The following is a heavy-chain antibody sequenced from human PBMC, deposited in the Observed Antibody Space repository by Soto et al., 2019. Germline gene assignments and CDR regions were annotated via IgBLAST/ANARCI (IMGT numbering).Heavy chain of an antibody. J-gene: IGHJ4*02. CDR2: ISSRSSNI. V-gene: IGHV3-21*01. CDR1: GFTFNIYS. Sequence: GGALRLSCAASGFTFNIYSMNWVRQAPGKGLEWVSSISSRSSNIDYADSVKGRFTISRDNANNSLYLQMNNLSADDTAVYYCARDTKMLAPLIYMDHWGRGTLVTVSS. D-gene: IGHD3-22*01. CDR3: ARDTKMLAPLIYMDH.